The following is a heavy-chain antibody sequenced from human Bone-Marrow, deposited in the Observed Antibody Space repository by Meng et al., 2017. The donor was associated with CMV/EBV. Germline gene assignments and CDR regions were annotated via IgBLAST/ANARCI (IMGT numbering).Heavy chain of an antibody. V-gene: IGHV4-4*02. CDR3: ARGAYCRSTSCYCGALDY. CDR1: SSNNDSW. CDR2: VYHSGIT. J-gene: IGHJ4*02. Sequence: SSNNDSWWSWVRQPPRKALEWIGEVYHSGITHYNPSLKSRVTISGDKSKNQFSLKLSSVTAADTAVYYCARGAYCRSTSCYCGALDYWGQGTLVTVSS. D-gene: IGHD2-2*01.